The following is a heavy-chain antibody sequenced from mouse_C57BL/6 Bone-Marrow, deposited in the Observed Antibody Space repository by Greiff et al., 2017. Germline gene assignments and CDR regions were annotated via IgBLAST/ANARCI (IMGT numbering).Heavy chain of an antibody. J-gene: IGHJ4*01. CDR2: ISNGGGST. V-gene: IGHV5-12*01. CDR3: ARKDY. CDR1: GFTFSDYY. Sequence: EVKLVESGGGLVQPGGSLKLSCAASGFTFSDYYMYWVRQTPEKRLEWVAYISNGGGSTHYPDTVKGRFTISRDNAKNTLYLQMSRLKSEDTAMYYCARKDYWGQGTSVTVSS.